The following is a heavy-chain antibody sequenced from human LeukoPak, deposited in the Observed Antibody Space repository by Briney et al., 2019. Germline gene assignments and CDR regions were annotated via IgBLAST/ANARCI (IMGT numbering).Heavy chain of an antibody. J-gene: IGHJ4*02. D-gene: IGHD3-9*01. CDR2: ISYDGSNK. V-gene: IGHV3-30*04. Sequence: PGRSLRLSCAASGFTFSSYAMHWVRLAPGKGLEWVAVISYDGSNKYYADSVKGRFTISRDNSKNTLYLQMNSLRAEDTAVYYCARDPKFVVLRYFEFPDYWGQGTLVTVSS. CDR1: GFTFSSYA. CDR3: ARDPKFVVLRYFEFPDY.